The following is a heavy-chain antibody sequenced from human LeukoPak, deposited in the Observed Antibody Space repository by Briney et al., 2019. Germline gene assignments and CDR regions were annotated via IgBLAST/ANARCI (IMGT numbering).Heavy chain of an antibody. CDR2: IYYSGST. Sequence: SETLSLTCTVSVGSISSSSYYWGWIRQPPGKGLEWIGNIYYSGSTYYNPSLKSRVTISVDTSKNQFSLKLSSVTAADTAVYYCARLVTEYGDYATYSYYYMDVWGKGTTVTISS. D-gene: IGHD4-17*01. CDR3: ARLVTEYGDYATYSYYYMDV. J-gene: IGHJ6*03. CDR1: VGSISSSSYY. V-gene: IGHV4-39*01.